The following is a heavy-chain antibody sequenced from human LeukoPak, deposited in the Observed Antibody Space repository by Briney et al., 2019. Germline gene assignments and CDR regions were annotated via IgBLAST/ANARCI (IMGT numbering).Heavy chain of an antibody. D-gene: IGHD3-22*01. J-gene: IGHJ3*02. CDR2: ISHTGVGT. V-gene: IGHV3-23*01. Sequence: GGSLRLSCAASGFTFSNYAMSWVRQAPGKGLEWVSTISHTGVGTYYADSVKGRFTISRDNAKNSLYLQMNNLRAEDTAMYYCARDVVFYYFDSSGYFGAFDIWGQGTMVTVSS. CDR3: ARDVVFYYFDSSGYFGAFDI. CDR1: GFTFSNYA.